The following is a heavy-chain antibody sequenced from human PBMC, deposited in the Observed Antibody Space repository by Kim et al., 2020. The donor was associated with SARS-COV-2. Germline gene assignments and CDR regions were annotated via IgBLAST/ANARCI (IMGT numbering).Heavy chain of an antibody. V-gene: IGHV3-74*01. CDR1: GFTFSSYW. Sequence: GGSLRLSCAASGFTFSSYWMHWVRQAPGKGLEWVSCINSGETNKVYVDSVKGRFTISRDNAKNTLYLQMNSLRAEDTAVYFCARDGIAVLPIDHWGQGTLVTVSS. J-gene: IGHJ4*02. CDR3: ARDGIAVLPIDH. D-gene: IGHD6-19*01. CDR2: INSGETNK.